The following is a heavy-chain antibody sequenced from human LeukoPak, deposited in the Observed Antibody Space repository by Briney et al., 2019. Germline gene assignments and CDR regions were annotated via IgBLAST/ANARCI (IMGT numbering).Heavy chain of an antibody. J-gene: IGHJ4*02. CDR2: IIPIFGIA. Sequence: GVSVKVSCKASGGTFSSYAISWVRQAPGQGLEWMGRIIPIFGIANYAQKFQGRVTITADKSTSTAYMELSSLRSEDTAVYYCAKTYIAVAGKGDYWGQGTLVTVSS. D-gene: IGHD6-19*01. CDR1: GGTFSSYA. CDR3: AKTYIAVAGKGDY. V-gene: IGHV1-69*04.